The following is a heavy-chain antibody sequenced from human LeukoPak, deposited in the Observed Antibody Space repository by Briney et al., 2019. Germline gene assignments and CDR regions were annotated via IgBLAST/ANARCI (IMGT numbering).Heavy chain of an antibody. V-gene: IGHV3-43*02. D-gene: IGHD6-6*01. CDR1: GFTFDGHA. CDR3: ARDATWGSSWYYYYYMDV. J-gene: IGHJ6*03. CDR2: ISGDGDRT. Sequence: GGSLRLSCAASGFTFDGHAMHWVRQAPGKGLEWVSVISGDGDRTYYADSVKGRFTISRDNAKNSLYLQMNSLRAEDTALYYCARDATWGSSWYYYYYMDVWGKGTRSPSP.